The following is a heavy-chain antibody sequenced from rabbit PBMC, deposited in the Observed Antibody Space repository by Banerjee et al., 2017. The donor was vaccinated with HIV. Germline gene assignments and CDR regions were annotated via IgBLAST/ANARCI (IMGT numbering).Heavy chain of an antibody. CDR3: VTVASDYSGFNL. Sequence: ASWVNGRFTISETSSTTVTLQMTSLTAADTATYFCVTVASDYSGFNLWGPGTLVTVS. J-gene: IGHJ4*01. D-gene: IGHD2-1*01. V-gene: IGHV1S40*01.